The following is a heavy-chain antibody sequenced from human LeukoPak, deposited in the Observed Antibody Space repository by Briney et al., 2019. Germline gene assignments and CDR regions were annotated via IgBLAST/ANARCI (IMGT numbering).Heavy chain of an antibody. D-gene: IGHD7-27*01. CDR2: IYSGGST. J-gene: IGHJ4*02. CDR3: AREFHPTGDYFDY. CDR1: GLTVSSNY. V-gene: IGHV3-66*01. Sequence: GGSLRLSCAASGLTVSSNYMSWVRQAPGKGLEWVSVIYSGGSTYYADSVKGRFTISRDNSKNTLYLQMNSLRAEDTAVYYCAREFHPTGDYFDYWGQGTLVTVSS.